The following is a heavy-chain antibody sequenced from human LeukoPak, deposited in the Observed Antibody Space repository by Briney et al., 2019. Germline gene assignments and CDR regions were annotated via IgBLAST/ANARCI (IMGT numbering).Heavy chain of an antibody. CDR3: ARGYYYDSSGYYLS. J-gene: IGHJ5*02. CDR2: ISAYNGNT. V-gene: IGHV1-18*01. CDR1: GYTFTSYG. D-gene: IGHD3-22*01. Sequence: VKVSCKASGYTFTSYGISWVRQAPGQGLEWMGWISAYNGNTNYAQKLQGRVTMTTDTSTSTAYMELRSLRSDDTAVYYCARGYYYDSSGYYLSWGQGTLVTVSS.